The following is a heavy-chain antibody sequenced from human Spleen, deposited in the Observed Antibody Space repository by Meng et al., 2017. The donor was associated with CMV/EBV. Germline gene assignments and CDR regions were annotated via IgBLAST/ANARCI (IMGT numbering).Heavy chain of an antibody. CDR3: ARVGCTNGICPWDY. Sequence: GESLKISCATSGFIFADYSFNWVRQAPGKGLEWVSSIRSSTTYKYYADSVKGRFTISRDNAKNSLHLQMNSLRDEDTAVYYCARVGCTNGICPWDYWGQGTLVTVSS. V-gene: IGHV3-21*06. CDR1: GFIFADYS. J-gene: IGHJ4*02. CDR2: IRSSTTYK. D-gene: IGHD2-8*01.